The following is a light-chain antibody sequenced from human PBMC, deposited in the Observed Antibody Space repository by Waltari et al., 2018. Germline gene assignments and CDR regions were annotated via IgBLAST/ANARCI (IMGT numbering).Light chain of an antibody. CDR3: LISYSGARFV. CDR2: DTS. CDR1: TGAVTSGPY. Sequence: QAVVTQEPSLPVSPGGTVTLPCGSSTGAVTSGPYPYWFQQKPGQAPRTLIYDTSNKHSWTPARFSGSLLGGKAALTLSGAQPEDEAEYYCLISYSGARFVFGGGTKLTVL. J-gene: IGLJ3*02. V-gene: IGLV7-46*01.